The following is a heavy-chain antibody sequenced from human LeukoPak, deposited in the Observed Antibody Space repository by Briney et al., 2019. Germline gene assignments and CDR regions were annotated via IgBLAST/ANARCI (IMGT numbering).Heavy chain of an antibody. CDR2: IFYSGNT. J-gene: IGHJ4*02. Sequence: SETLSLTCTVSGGSINSSSYYWGWIRQPPGKGLEWIGSIFYSGNTYDNPSLKSRVTISVDTSKNQFSLKLNSVTAADTAVYYCARGGGGWYEDYWGQGTLVTVSS. CDR3: ARGGGGWYEDY. D-gene: IGHD6-19*01. V-gene: IGHV4-39*01. CDR1: GGSINSSSYY.